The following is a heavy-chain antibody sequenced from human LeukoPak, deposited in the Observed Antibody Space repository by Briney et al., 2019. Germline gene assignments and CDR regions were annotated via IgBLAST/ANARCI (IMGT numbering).Heavy chain of an antibody. CDR1: GFTFSSYW. CDR2: IKQDGSEK. D-gene: IGHD3-22*01. J-gene: IGHJ3*02. Sequence: GGSLRLSCTASGFTFSSYWMDWVRQAPGKGLEWVANIKQDGSEKYYVDSVKGRFTISRDNAKNSLYLQMNSLRAEDTAVYYCAREGYYDSSGYYRDAFDIWGQGTMVTVSS. CDR3: AREGYYDSSGYYRDAFDI. V-gene: IGHV3-7*01.